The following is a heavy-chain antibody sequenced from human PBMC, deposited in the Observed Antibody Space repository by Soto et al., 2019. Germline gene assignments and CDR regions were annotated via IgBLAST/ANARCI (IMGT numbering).Heavy chain of an antibody. CDR3: AHSYYDFCPNPFDY. V-gene: IGHV2-5*02. J-gene: IGHJ4*02. CDR2: IYWDDDK. Sequence: QITLKESGPTLLKPTQTLTLTCTFSGFSLITSVVGVGWIRQPPGKALAWLALIYWDDDKRYSPSLKSRLTITKDTSKNQVVLTMTNMDPVDTATYYCAHSYYDFCPNPFDYWGQGTLVTVS. D-gene: IGHD3-3*01. CDR1: GFSLITSVVG.